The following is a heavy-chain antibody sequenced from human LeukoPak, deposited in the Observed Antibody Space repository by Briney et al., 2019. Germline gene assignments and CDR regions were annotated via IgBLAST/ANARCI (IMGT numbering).Heavy chain of an antibody. Sequence: GGSLRHSCAASGFTFSSYAMSWVRQAPGKGLEWVSTISGSGGSTYYADSVKGRFTISRDNSKNTLYLQMNSLRAEDTAVYYCARSITMVRGVPYYFDYWGQGTLVTVSS. CDR1: GFTFSSYA. CDR3: ARSITMVRGVPYYFDY. D-gene: IGHD3-10*01. V-gene: IGHV3-23*01. J-gene: IGHJ4*02. CDR2: ISGSGGST.